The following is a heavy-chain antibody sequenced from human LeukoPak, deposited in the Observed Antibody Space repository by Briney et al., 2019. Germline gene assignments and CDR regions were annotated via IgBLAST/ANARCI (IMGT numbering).Heavy chain of an antibody. D-gene: IGHD3-22*01. J-gene: IGHJ4*02. V-gene: IGHV3-21*01. Sequence: GGSLRLSCAASGFTFSSYSMNWARQAPGKGLEWVSSITSSSRYIYYADSVKGRFTISRDNAKNSLYLQMNSLRAEDTAVYYCARHVVAVGFDYWGQGTLVTVSS. CDR1: GFTFSSYS. CDR2: ITSSSRYI. CDR3: ARHVVAVGFDY.